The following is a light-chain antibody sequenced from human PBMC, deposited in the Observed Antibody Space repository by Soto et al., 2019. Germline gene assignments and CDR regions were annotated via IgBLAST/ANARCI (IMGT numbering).Light chain of an antibody. Sequence: IVLTQSPGTLSLSPGERATLSCRASQSVANNYLAWYQQKPGQAPRLLIYNATSRITGIPDRFSGSGSGTDFTLTISRLEPEDFAVYYCQQYRGSPPLTFGGGTKVEVK. CDR2: NAT. CDR1: QSVANNY. V-gene: IGKV3-20*01. J-gene: IGKJ4*01. CDR3: QQYRGSPPLT.